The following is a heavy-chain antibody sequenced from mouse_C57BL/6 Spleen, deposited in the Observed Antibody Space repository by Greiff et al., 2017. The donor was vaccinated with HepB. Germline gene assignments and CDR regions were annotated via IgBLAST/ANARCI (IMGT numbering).Heavy chain of an antibody. J-gene: IGHJ4*01. CDR3: TRDFYYDYDYAMDY. Sequence: DVMLVESGEGLVKPGGSLKLSCAASGFTFSSYAMSWVRQTPEKRLEWVAYISSGGDYIYYADTVKGRFTISRDNARNTLYLQMSSLKSEDTAMYYCTRDFYYDYDYAMDYWGQGTSVTVSS. CDR2: ISSGGDYI. CDR1: GFTFSSYA. D-gene: IGHD2-4*01. V-gene: IGHV5-9-1*02.